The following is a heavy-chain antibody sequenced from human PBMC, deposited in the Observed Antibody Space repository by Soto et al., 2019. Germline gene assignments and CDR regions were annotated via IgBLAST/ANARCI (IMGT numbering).Heavy chain of an antibody. Sequence: SETLSLTCTVSGGSISSSNYYWGWIRQPPGKGLEWIGSFYSSGRTYYSPSLKSRVSISVDTSKNQFSLKLSSLTAADTAVYYCARLRGRDCSFDYWGQGTPVTVSS. CDR1: GGSISSSNYY. V-gene: IGHV4-39*01. CDR2: FYSSGRT. D-gene: IGHD2-21*02. J-gene: IGHJ4*02. CDR3: ARLRGRDCSFDY.